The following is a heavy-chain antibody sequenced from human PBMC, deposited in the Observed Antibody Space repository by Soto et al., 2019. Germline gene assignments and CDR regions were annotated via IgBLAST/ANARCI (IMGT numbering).Heavy chain of an antibody. J-gene: IGHJ4*02. D-gene: IGHD2-15*01. CDR1: GFTFTTYA. V-gene: IGHV3-30*04. CDR3: ARDQCFGGGRSFYYFDF. CDR2: ISNDGRGK. Sequence: QVQLVESGGGVVQPGRSLRLSCAASGFTFTTYAIHWVRQAPGKGLEWVAVISNDGRGKYYADSVKGRFTISRDNSKNTLYLQLNSLRSDETAVYYCARDQCFGGGRSFYYFDFWGQGTLVTFSS.